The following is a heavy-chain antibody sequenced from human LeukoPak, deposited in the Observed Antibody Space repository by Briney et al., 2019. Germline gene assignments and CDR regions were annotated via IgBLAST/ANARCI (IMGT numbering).Heavy chain of an antibody. V-gene: IGHV4-38-2*01. CDR3: ARKDIVVVVAAPGATFDY. CDR1: GGSFSGYY. D-gene: IGHD2-15*01. CDR2: IYHSGST. Sequence: SETLSLTCAVYGGSFSGYYWGWIRQPPGKGLEWIGSIYHSGSTYYNPSLKSRVTISVDTSKNQFSLKLSSVTAADTAVYYCARKDIVVVVAAPGATFDYWGQGTLVTVSS. J-gene: IGHJ4*02.